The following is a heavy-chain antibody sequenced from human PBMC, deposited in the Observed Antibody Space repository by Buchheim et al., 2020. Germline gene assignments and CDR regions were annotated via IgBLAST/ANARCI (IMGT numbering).Heavy chain of an antibody. J-gene: IGHJ4*02. CDR1: KFTFSPYR. CDR3: ARGPCGGDCFD. CDR2: ISGSGDTT. Sequence: EVQLLESGGGLVQPGGSLRLSCAASKFTFSPYRMSWVRQAPGKGLEWVPAISGSGDTTYYADSVKGRFTISRDNSKKTLYPQMNSLRADDTAVYYCARGPCGGDCFDWGQGTL. D-gene: IGHD2-21*01. V-gene: IGHV3-23*01.